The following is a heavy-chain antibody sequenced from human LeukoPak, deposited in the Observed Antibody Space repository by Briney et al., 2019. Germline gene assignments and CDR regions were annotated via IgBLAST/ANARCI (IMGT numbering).Heavy chain of an antibody. V-gene: IGHV5-51*01. CDR1: GSSFTTYW. CDR2: IYPGDSDT. J-gene: IGHJ4*02. D-gene: IGHD1-26*01. Sequence: GESLKTPCKTSGSSFTTYWIRWVRQLPGKGLNWMRIIYPGDSDTTYSPSFHGQVSTSTTQSISTTYLQGSRLKASDTVMYYCARHVYRGTVIDYWGEGTLV. CDR3: ARHVYRGTVIDY.